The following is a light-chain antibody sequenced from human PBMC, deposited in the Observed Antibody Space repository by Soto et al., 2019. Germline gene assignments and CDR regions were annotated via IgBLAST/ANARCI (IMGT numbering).Light chain of an antibody. J-gene: IGKJ1*01. CDR3: QQHDNLHPTWT. CDR1: QDISTY. CDR2: DES. Sequence: DIQMTQSPSSLSASVGNRFTITCHAIQDISTYLNWYQQKPGKAPNIMIYDESNLETGVPSRLSGGGSGTHFTFTISNLQPEDIATYYCQQHDNLHPTWTFGQGTKVDIK. V-gene: IGKV1-33*01.